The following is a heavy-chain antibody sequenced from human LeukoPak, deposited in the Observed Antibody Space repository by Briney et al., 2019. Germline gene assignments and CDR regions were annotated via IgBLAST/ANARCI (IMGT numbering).Heavy chain of an antibody. V-gene: IGHV4-34*01. Sequence: PSETLSLTCAVYGGSFSGYYWSWIRQPPGKGLEWIGEINHSGSTNYNPSLKSRVTISVDTSKNQFSPKLSSVTAADTAVYYCARDDYAFGSIDYWGQGTLVTVSS. D-gene: IGHD3-16*01. J-gene: IGHJ4*02. CDR3: ARDDYAFGSIDY. CDR1: GGSFSGYY. CDR2: INHSGST.